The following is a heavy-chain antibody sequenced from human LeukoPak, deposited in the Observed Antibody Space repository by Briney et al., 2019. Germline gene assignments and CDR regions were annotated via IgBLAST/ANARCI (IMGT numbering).Heavy chain of an antibody. Sequence: GESLKISCKGSGYSFTSYWIGWVRQMPGKGLEWMGIIYPGDSDTRYSPSFQGQVTISADKSISTAYLQWSSLKASDTAMYYCARHIEGGRTDLKYYYDSSGLLPRYWGQGTLVTVSS. CDR2: IYPGDSDT. CDR3: ARHIEGGRTDLKYYYDSSGLLPRY. CDR1: GYSFTSYW. D-gene: IGHD3-22*01. J-gene: IGHJ4*02. V-gene: IGHV5-51*01.